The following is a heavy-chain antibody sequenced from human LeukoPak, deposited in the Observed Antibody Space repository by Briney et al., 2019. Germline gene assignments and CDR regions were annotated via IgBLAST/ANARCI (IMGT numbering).Heavy chain of an antibody. D-gene: IGHD3-10*01. CDR3: ARGEAGADAPRFHKFSPHQLLWFVFDP. Sequence: SETLSLTCAVYGGSFSGYYWGWIRQPPGKGLEWIGSIYSSGSTYYNPSLKSRVTISVDTSKNQFSLKLTSVTAADTAVYYCARGEAGADAPRFHKFSPHQLLWFVFDPWGQGTLVTVSS. J-gene: IGHJ5*02. V-gene: IGHV4-34*01. CDR1: GGSFSGYY. CDR2: IYSSGST.